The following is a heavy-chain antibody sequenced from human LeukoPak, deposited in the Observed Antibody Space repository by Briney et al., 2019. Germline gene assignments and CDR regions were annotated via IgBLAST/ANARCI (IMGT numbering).Heavy chain of an antibody. D-gene: IGHD4-23*01. CDR3: ARGDYGGKND. J-gene: IGHJ4*02. V-gene: IGHV4-34*01. Sequence: PSETLSLTCAVYGGSFSVYYWSWIRQPPGKGLEWIGEINHSGSTNYNPSLKSRVTISVDTSKNQFSLKLSSVTAADTAVYYCARGDYGGKNDWGQGTLVTVSS. CDR1: GGSFSVYY. CDR2: INHSGST.